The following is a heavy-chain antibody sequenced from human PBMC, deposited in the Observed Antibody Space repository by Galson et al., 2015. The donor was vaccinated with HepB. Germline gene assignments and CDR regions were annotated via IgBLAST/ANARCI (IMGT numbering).Heavy chain of an antibody. V-gene: IGHV3-23*01. J-gene: IGHJ4*02. CDR2: ISGSGGST. Sequence: SLRLSCAASGFTFSSYAMSWVRQAPGKGLEWVSAISGSGGSTYYADSVKGRFTISRDNSKNTLYLQMNSLRAEDTAVYYCAKDPHYYGSGSYYKLYSYGVDYWGQGTLVTVSS. D-gene: IGHD3-10*01. CDR1: GFTFSSYA. CDR3: AKDPHYYGSGSYYKLYSYGVDY.